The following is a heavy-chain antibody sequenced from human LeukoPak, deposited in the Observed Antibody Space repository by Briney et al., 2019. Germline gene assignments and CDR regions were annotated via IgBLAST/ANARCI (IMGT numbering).Heavy chain of an antibody. CDR2: IYYSGST. CDR3: ARARFGGILNNWFDP. D-gene: IGHD3-10*01. V-gene: IGHV4-30-4*01. Sequence: SETLSLTCTVSGGSISSGDYYWSWIRQPSGKGLEWIGYIYYSGSTYYSPSLKRRVTISVDTSKHQFSLKLSAVTAADTAVYYCARARFGGILNNWFDPWGQGTLVTVSS. J-gene: IGHJ5*02. CDR1: GGSISSGDYY.